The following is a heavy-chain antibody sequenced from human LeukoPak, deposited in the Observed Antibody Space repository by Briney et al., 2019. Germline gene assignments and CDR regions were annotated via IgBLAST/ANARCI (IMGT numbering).Heavy chain of an antibody. J-gene: IGHJ3*02. V-gene: IGHV3-23*01. D-gene: IGHD1-26*01. CDR3: AREGSYYSDAFDI. CDR2: IGGSSGST. Sequence: PGGSLRLSCAASGFTFSSHAMAWVRQAPGKGLEWVSAIGGSSGSTYYADSVKGRFTISRDNSKNTVYLQMNNLRADDTAVYYCAREGSYYSDAFDIWGQGTMVTVSS. CDR1: GFTFSSHA.